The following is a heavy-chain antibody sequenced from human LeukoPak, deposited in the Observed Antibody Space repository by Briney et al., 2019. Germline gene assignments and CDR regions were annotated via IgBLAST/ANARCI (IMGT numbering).Heavy chain of an antibody. Sequence: SVKVSCQASGGTFSSYAISWVRQAPGQGLEWMGRIIPILGIANYAQKFQGRVTITADKSTSTAYMELRSLRSEDSAVYYCSSHGSGLILYWGQATLDTVSS. D-gene: IGHD3-10*01. CDR3: SSHGSGLILY. CDR1: GGTFSSYA. V-gene: IGHV1-69*04. CDR2: IIPILGIA. J-gene: IGHJ4*02.